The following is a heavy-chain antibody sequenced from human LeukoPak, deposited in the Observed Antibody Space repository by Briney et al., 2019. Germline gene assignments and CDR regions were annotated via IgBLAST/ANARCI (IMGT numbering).Heavy chain of an antibody. CDR2: IYTSGST. V-gene: IGHV4-4*07. J-gene: IGHJ5*02. D-gene: IGHD6-13*01. CDR1: GGSISSYY. Sequence: PSETLSLTCTVSGGSISSYYWSWIRQPAGKGLEWIGRIYTSGSTNYNPSLKSRVTMSVDTSKNQFSLKLSSVTAADTAVYYCARDLVKQQLGNWFDPWGQGTLVTVSS. CDR3: ARDLVKQQLGNWFDP.